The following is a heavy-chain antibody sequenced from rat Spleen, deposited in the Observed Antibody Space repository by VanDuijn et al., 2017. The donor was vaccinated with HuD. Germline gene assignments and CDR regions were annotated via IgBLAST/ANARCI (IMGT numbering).Heavy chain of an antibody. CDR1: GFSLSSYG. CDR2: SWRNGGT. V-gene: IGHV2-13*01. CDR3: ARNLPGDY. J-gene: IGHJ2*01. D-gene: IGHD5-1*01. Sequence: QVQLKESGPGLVQPSQTLSLTCTVSGFSLSSYGVMWVRQPPGKGLEWVGVSWRNGGTDYNSAIKSRLSISRDTSKSQVFLKMNSLQTEDTAMYFCARNLPGDYWGQGVMVTVSS.